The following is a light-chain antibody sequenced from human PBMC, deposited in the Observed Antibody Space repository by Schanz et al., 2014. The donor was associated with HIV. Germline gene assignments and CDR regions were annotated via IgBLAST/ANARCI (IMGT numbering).Light chain of an antibody. CDR3: QSYDSSLSGSGV. CDR1: SSNIGAGYD. CDR2: GNN. V-gene: IGLV1-40*01. J-gene: IGLJ2*01. Sequence: QSVLTQPPSTSGTPGQRVTISCSGSSSNIGAGYDVHWYQQLPGTAPKLLIYGNNNRPSGVPDRFSGSKSGTSASLAITGLQAEDEAEYYCQSYDSSLSGSGVFGGGTKLTVL.